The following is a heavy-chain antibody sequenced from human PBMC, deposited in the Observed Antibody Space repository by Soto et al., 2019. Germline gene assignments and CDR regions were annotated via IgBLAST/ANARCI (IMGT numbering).Heavy chain of an antibody. CDR3: ARREGGYYDSSGYYYGGSGAFDI. V-gene: IGHV4-59*01. CDR2: IYYSGST. Sequence: SETLSLTCIDFGVSISSYYWSWSRQPPGKGLERIGYIYYSGSTNYNPSLKSRVTISVDTSKNQFSLKLSSVTAADTAVYYCARREGGYYDSSGYYYGGSGAFDIWGQGTMVTVS. CDR1: GVSISSYY. D-gene: IGHD3-22*01. J-gene: IGHJ3*02.